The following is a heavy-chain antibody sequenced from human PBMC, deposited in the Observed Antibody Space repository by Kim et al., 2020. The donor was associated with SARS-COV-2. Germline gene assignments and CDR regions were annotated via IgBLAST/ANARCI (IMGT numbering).Heavy chain of an antibody. Sequence: GGSLRLSCAASGFTFDDYAMHWVRQAPGKGPEWVSGIRWNSGTIDYADSVKGRFTISRDNAKNSLYLQMNSLRAEDTALYYCAKDLGRLSSSWAYYYYGIDFWGQGTPVTVSS. D-gene: IGHD6-13*01. J-gene: IGHJ6*02. CDR3: AKDLGRLSSSWAYYYYGIDF. CDR1: GFTFDDYA. V-gene: IGHV3-9*01. CDR2: IRWNSGTI.